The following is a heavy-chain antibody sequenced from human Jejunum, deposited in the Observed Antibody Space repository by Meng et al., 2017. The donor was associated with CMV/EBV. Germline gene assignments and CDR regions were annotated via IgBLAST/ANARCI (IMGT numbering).Heavy chain of an antibody. D-gene: IGHD4-17*01. CDR1: GFTFTSYS. CDR2: ISGSSTYI. Sequence: SGFTFTSYSITWVRQAPGKGLEWLSYISGSSTYIYHADSVKGRFTISRDNAKNSVYLQMNGLRAEDAAVYYCARAIDYGDPNWFDTWGQGTPVTVSS. CDR3: ARAIDYGDPNWFDT. V-gene: IGHV3-21*01. J-gene: IGHJ5*02.